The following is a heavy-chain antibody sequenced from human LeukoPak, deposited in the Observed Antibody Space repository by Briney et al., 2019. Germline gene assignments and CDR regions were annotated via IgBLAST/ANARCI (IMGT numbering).Heavy chain of an antibody. Sequence: GGSLRLSCAASGFMFSSNWMSWVRLAPGMGLEWVANIKEDGTETYYVDSVKGRFTISRDNAKNSLYLQMNSLRVEDTAVYYCAKEGRSLQTYWGQGTLVTVSS. J-gene: IGHJ4*02. D-gene: IGHD5-24*01. CDR1: GFMFSSNW. CDR3: AKEGRSLQTY. V-gene: IGHV3-7*03. CDR2: IKEDGTET.